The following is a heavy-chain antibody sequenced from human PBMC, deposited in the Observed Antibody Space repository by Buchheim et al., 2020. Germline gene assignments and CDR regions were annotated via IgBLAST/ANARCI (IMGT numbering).Heavy chain of an antibody. D-gene: IGHD2-8*01. J-gene: IGHJ6*02. Sequence: QVQLQESGPGLVEPSQTLSLTCTVSGGSINSRDYYWSWIRQSPGKGLEWIGYIYYSGTTYYNPSLKSRATISLDTSKNQFSLNLNSVTAADTAVYYCARDGGFCTDGKCPKHYYSGMDVWGQGTT. V-gene: IGHV4-30-4*01. CDR2: IYYSGTT. CDR1: GGSINSRDYY. CDR3: ARDGGFCTDGKCPKHYYSGMDV.